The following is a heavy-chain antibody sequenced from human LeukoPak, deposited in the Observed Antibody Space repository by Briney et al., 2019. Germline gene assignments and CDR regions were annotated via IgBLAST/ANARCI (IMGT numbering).Heavy chain of an antibody. D-gene: IGHD6-13*01. CDR3: AKGQGEKISAAGDY. CDR2: ISWNSGSI. V-gene: IGHV3-9*01. CDR1: GFTFDDYA. J-gene: IGHJ4*02. Sequence: PGGSLRLSCAASGFTFDDYAMHWVRHAPGKGLEWVSGISWNSGSIGYADSVKGRFTISRDNAKNSLYLQMNSLRAEDTALYYCAKGQGEKISAAGDYWGQGTLVTVSS.